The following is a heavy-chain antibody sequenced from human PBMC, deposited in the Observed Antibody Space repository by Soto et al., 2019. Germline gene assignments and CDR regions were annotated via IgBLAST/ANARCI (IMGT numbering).Heavy chain of an antibody. Sequence: ASVKVSCKASGYTFTSYAMHWVRQAPGQRLEWMGWINAGNGNTKYSQKFQGRVTITRDTSASTAYMELSSLRSEDTAVYYCAREGGAVAGTHYYYGMDVWGQGTTVTVSS. J-gene: IGHJ6*02. V-gene: IGHV1-3*01. CDR3: AREGGAVAGTHYYYGMDV. CDR1: GYTFTSYA. D-gene: IGHD6-19*01. CDR2: INAGNGNT.